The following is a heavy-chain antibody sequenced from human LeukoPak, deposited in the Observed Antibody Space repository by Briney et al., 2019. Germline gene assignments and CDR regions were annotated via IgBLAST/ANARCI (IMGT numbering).Heavy chain of an antibody. V-gene: IGHV4-34*10. D-gene: IGHD3-3*01. J-gene: IGHJ5*02. CDR3: ARDDFWSGYHINWFDP. Sequence: PSETLSLTCAVYGGSLSGFFWTWIRQTPGKGLEWIGEISHTGSTNYNPSLKSRVTMSVDTSKNQFSLKLSSVTAADTAVYYCARDDFWSGYHINWFDPWGQGTLVTVSS. CDR1: GGSLSGFF. CDR2: ISHTGST.